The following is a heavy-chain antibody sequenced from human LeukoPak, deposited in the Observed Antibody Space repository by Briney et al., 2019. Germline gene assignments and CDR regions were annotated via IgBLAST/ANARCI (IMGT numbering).Heavy chain of an antibody. J-gene: IGHJ4*02. D-gene: IGHD3-10*01. Sequence: PETLSLTCTVSRSSISNTSYYWGWIRQPPGKGLEWIGSIYYTGATYYNPSLKRRVTISVDTSRNQFSLKLTSVTAADTAVYYCARHIVYVSGSYSFDFWGQGTLVTVSS. CDR2: IYYTGAT. CDR3: ARHIVYVSGSYSFDF. CDR1: RSSISNTSYY. V-gene: IGHV4-39*01.